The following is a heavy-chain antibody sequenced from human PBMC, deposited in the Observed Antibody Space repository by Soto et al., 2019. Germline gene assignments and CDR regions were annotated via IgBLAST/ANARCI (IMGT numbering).Heavy chain of an antibody. CDR3: ASSNTGFSGGLDFDC. D-gene: IGHD6-19*01. CDR2: IKQDGSEE. V-gene: IGHV3-7*03. J-gene: IGHJ4*02. CDR1: GFTFSNYW. Sequence: EVQVVESGGGLVQPGGSLRLSCAASGFTFSNYWMTWVRQSPGKGLEWVANIKQDGSEEYYVDSVKGRFTISRDNAKNSLYLQMNSLRAEDTAVYYCASSNTGFSGGLDFDCWGQGTLVTVSS.